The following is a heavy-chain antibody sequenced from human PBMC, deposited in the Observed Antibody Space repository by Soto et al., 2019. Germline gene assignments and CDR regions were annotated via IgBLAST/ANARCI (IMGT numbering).Heavy chain of an antibody. CDR2: IYPSDSDT. Sequence: PGESLKISCTGSGYNFAGYWIAWVRQMPGKGLELMGIIYPSDSDTRYGPSFQGQVTISADKSISSAYLQWSSLRASDTAMYYCARGGVSTRTFDYWGQGTPVTVSS. D-gene: IGHD3-3*01. CDR3: ARGGVSTRTFDY. V-gene: IGHV5-51*01. J-gene: IGHJ4*02. CDR1: GYNFAGYW.